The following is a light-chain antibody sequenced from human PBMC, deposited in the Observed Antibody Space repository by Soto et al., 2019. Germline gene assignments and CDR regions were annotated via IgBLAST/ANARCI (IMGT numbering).Light chain of an antibody. CDR1: SSDVGGYNH. V-gene: IGLV2-11*01. CDR3: CSYAGGYTFDV. Sequence: QSVLTQPRSVSGSPGQSVAISCTGTSSDVGGYNHVSWYQQHPGKAPKLMVYDVNKRASGVPDRFSGSKSGNTASLTISGLQAEDEADYSCCSYAGGYTFDVFGTGTKVTVL. CDR2: DVN. J-gene: IGLJ1*01.